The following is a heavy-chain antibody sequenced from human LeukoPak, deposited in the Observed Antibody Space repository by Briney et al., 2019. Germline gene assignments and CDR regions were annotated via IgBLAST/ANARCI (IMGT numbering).Heavy chain of an antibody. D-gene: IGHD3-16*01. J-gene: IGHJ3*02. CDR3: ARHIHDYVWGSSTKRAFDI. Sequence: SGESLKISCKGSGYSFTSYWIGWVRQMPGKGLEWMGIIYPGDSDTRYSPSFQGQVTISADKSISTAYLQWSSLKASDTAMYYCARHIHDYVWGSSTKRAFDIWGQGTMVTVSS. V-gene: IGHV5-51*01. CDR2: IYPGDSDT. CDR1: GYSFTSYW.